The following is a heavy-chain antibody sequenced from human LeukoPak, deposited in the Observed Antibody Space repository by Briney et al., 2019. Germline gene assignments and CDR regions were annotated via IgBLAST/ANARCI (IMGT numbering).Heavy chain of an antibody. CDR1: GFTFSSYG. V-gene: IGHV3-33*01. CDR3: ARDAIAVAGTSWFGP. D-gene: IGHD6-19*01. Sequence: GGSLRLSCAASGFTFSSYGMHWVRQAPGKGLEWVAVIWYDGSNKYYADSVKGRFTISRDNSKNTLYLQMNSLRAEDTAVYYCARDAIAVAGTSWFGPWGQGTLVTVSS. J-gene: IGHJ5*02. CDR2: IWYDGSNK.